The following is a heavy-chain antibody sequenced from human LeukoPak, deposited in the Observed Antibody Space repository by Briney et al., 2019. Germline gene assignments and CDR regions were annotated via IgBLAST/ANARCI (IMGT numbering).Heavy chain of an antibody. J-gene: IGHJ4*02. CDR3: ARGETAAASNF. V-gene: IGHV4-38-2*01. CDR1: GYSISSGYH. CDR2: IHHSGST. D-gene: IGHD6-13*01. Sequence: PSETLSLTCAVSGYSISSGYHWGWIRQPPGKGLEWIGSIHHSGSTYYNPSLKSRVTISMDTSKNQFSLKLSSVTAADTAVYYCARGETAAASNFWGQGTLVTVSS.